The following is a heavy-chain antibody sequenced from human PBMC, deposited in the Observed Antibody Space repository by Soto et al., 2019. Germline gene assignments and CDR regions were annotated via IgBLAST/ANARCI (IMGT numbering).Heavy chain of an antibody. D-gene: IGHD3-22*01. J-gene: IGHJ4*02. CDR3: ARAPPVRYYDSSGYFDY. CDR1: GFTVSSYA. Sequence: GGSLRLSCAASGFTVSSYAMSWVRQAPGKGLEWVSAISGSGGSTYYADSVKGRFTISRDNSKNTLYLQMNSLRAEDTAVYYCARAPPVRYYDSSGYFDYWGQGTQVTVSS. V-gene: IGHV3-23*01. CDR2: ISGSGGST.